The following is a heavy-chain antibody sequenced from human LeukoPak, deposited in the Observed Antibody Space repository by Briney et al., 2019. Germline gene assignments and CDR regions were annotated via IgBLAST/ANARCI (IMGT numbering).Heavy chain of an antibody. CDR3: ARGELLTDY. CDR1: GFTFSSYA. D-gene: IGHD3-10*01. CDR2: ISYDGSNK. V-gene: IGHV3-30*04. Sequence: PGRSLRLSCAASGFTFSSYAMHWVRQAPGKGLEWVAVISYDGSNKYYADSVKGRFTISRDNSKNTLHLQMNSLRAEDTAVYYCARGELLTDYSGQGTLVTVSS. J-gene: IGHJ4*02.